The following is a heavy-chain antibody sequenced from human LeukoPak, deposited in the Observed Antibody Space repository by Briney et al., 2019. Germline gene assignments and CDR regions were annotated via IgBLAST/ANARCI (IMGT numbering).Heavy chain of an antibody. CDR3: ARLTSSWSFDY. CDR2: IYPGDSDT. CDR1: GYSFTSSW. J-gene: IGHJ4*02. D-gene: IGHD6-13*01. Sequence: GESLKISCKGSGYSFTSSWIGWVRQMPGKGLEWMGIIYPGDSDTRYSPSSQGQVTISADKSITTAYLQWSSLKASDTAMYYCARLTSSWSFDYWGQGTLVTVSS. V-gene: IGHV5-51*01.